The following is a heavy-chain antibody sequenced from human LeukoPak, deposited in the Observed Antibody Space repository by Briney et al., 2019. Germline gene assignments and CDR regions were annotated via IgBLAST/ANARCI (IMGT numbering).Heavy chain of an antibody. CDR3: ARLRHQDAFDI. CDR2: IYPGDSDN. Sequence: GESLKISRKGSGYSFTSYWIGWVRQMPGKGLEWMGSIYPGDSDNRYSPYFQGQVTISADKTISNAYLQWSSLKASDTAMYYCARLRHQDAFDIWGQGTMVTVSS. CDR1: GYSFTSYW. J-gene: IGHJ3*02. V-gene: IGHV5-51*01.